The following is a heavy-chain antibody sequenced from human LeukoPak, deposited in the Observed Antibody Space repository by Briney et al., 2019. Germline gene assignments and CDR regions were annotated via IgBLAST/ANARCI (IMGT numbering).Heavy chain of an antibody. Sequence: ASVKVSCKASGYTFTGYYMHWVRQAPGQGLEWMGWINPNSGGTSYAQKFQGRVTMTRDTSISTAYMELSRLRSDDTAVYYCARGSHIVVVPAADLDYWGQGTLVTVSS. V-gene: IGHV1-2*02. CDR2: INPNSGGT. CDR1: GYTFTGYY. D-gene: IGHD2-2*01. CDR3: ARGSHIVVVPAADLDY. J-gene: IGHJ4*02.